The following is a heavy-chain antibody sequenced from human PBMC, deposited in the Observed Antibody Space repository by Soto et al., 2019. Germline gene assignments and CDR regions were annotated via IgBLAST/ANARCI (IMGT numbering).Heavy chain of an antibody. CDR2: FNHSGDT. D-gene: IGHD1-26*01. Sequence: QVQLQQRGAGLLKTSETLSLTCAVYGGSLSGYYWSWIRQPPGKALEWIGEFNHSGDTNYNPSLKSRVSISADTSKNEVFLNLSSVTAADTAMYYCARHHVRGRTIAGAAEFWGQGTLVTVSS. CDR3: ARHHVRGRTIAGAAEF. V-gene: IGHV4-34*01. CDR1: GGSLSGYY. J-gene: IGHJ4*02.